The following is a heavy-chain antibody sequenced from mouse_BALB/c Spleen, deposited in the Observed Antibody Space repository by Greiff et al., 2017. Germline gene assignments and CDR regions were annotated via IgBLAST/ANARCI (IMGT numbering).Heavy chain of an antibody. V-gene: IGHV5-6-2*01. D-gene: IGHD3-2*01. CDR3: ARRDSSGYPFAY. CDR1: GFTFSSYY. Sequence: EVQGVESGGGLVKLGGSLKLSCAASGFTFSSYYMSWVRQTPEKRLELVAAINSNGGSTYYPDTVKGRFTISRDNAKNTLYLQMSSLKSEDTALYYCARRDSSGYPFAYWGQGTLVTVSA. CDR2: INSNGGST. J-gene: IGHJ3*01.